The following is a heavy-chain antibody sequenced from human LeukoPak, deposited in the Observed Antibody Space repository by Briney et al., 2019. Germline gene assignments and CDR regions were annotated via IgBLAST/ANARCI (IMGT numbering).Heavy chain of an antibody. Sequence: PGGSLRLSCAASGFTFSSYAMHWVRQAPGKGLEWVAVISYDGSNKYYADSVKGRFTISRDNSKNTLYLQMNSLRAEDTAVYYCEAVPAAIHVDPSDYWGQGTLVTVSS. J-gene: IGHJ4*02. CDR3: EAVPAAIHVDPSDY. CDR2: ISYDGSNK. D-gene: IGHD2-2*02. CDR1: GFTFSSYA. V-gene: IGHV3-30-3*01.